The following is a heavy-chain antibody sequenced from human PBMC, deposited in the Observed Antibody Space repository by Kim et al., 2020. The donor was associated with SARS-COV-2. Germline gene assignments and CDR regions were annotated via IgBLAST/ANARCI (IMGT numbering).Heavy chain of an antibody. CDR3: ASWGLAYCGGDCYSGVDY. J-gene: IGHJ4*02. CDR2: ISSSSSYI. V-gene: IGHV3-21*01. Sequence: GGSLRLSCAASGFTFSSYSMNWVRQAPGKGLEWVSSISSSSSYIYYADSVKGRFTISRDNAKNSLYLQMNSLRAEDTAVYYCASWGLAYCGGDCYSGVDYWGQGTLVTVSS. CDR1: GFTFSSYS. D-gene: IGHD2-21*02.